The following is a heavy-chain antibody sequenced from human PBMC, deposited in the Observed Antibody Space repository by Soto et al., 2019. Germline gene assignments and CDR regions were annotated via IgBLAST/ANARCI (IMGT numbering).Heavy chain of an antibody. CDR1: GGSFSGYY. CDR2: INHSGST. CDR3: AKSLWDTSGWKTDY. D-gene: IGHD6-19*01. J-gene: IGHJ4*02. V-gene: IGHV4-34*01. Sequence: SETLSLTCAVYGGSFSGYYWSWIRQPPGEGLEWIGEINHSGSTNYNPSLKSRVTISVDTSKNQFSLKLSSVTAADTAVYYCAKSLWDTSGWKTDYWGQGTLVTVSS.